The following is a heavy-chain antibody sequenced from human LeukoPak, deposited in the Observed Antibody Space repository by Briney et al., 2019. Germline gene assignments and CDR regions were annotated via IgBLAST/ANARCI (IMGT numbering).Heavy chain of an antibody. V-gene: IGHV3-23*01. CDR2: ISDSGGST. Sequence: GGSLRLSCAASGFTFSSYAMSWLRQAPGKGLDWVSAISDSGGSTSYADSVKGRFTISRDNSKNTLYLQMNSLRAEDTAIYYCAKSRDGYNYGAFDIWGQGTMVTVSS. D-gene: IGHD5-24*01. CDR1: GFTFSSYA. J-gene: IGHJ3*02. CDR3: AKSRDGYNYGAFDI.